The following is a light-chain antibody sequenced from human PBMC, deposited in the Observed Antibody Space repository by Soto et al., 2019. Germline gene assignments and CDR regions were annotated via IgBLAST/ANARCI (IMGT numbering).Light chain of an antibody. CDR1: QSVSNY. Sequence: EIVLTQSPVTLSLSPGERVTLSCRASQSVSNYLAWYQQKPGQAPRLLIYDASKRATGIPARFSGSGSGTDFTLTISSLEPEDFAVYYCQQRSNWPPLYAFGQGTKLEFK. CDR2: DAS. V-gene: IGKV3-11*01. CDR3: QQRSNWPPLYA. J-gene: IGKJ2*01.